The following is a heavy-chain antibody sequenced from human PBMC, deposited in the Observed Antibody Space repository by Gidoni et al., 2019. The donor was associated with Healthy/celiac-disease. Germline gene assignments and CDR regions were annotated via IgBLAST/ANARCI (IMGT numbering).Heavy chain of an antibody. CDR2: ISWNSGSI. D-gene: IGHD4-17*01. J-gene: IGHJ4*02. V-gene: IGHV3-9*01. Sequence: EVQLVESGGGLVQPGRSLRLSCAPSGFPFDDCGRHWVRQPLGEGLGWFSGISWNSGSIGYADSLKGRFTISRDNAKNSLYLQMNSLRAEDTALYYCANARGADYGDYFDYWGQGTLVTVSS. CDR3: ANARGADYGDYFDY. CDR1: GFPFDDCG.